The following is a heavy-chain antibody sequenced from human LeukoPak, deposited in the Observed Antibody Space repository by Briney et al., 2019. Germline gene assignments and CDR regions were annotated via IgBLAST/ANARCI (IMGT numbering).Heavy chain of an antibody. CDR1: GFNFANHA. D-gene: IGHD2-21*02. CDR2: ISGGGDIT. J-gene: IGHJ4*02. Sequence: GGSLRLSCAASGFNFANHAMSWVRQTPGKGLEWVSAISGGGDITYYADSVKGRFTISRDNSKDTLFLQMHSLRPGDTAVYYCVREDTPATANYWGQGTLVTVSS. CDR3: VREDTPATANY. V-gene: IGHV3-23*01.